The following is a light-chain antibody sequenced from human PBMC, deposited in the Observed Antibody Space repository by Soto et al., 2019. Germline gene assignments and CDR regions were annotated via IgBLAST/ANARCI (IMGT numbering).Light chain of an antibody. CDR2: DAS. V-gene: IGKV1-5*01. J-gene: IGKJ4*01. CDR1: QSISSW. CDR3: QQYNSYPLT. Sequence: DIQMTQSPSTLSASVGDRVTITCRASQSISSWLAWYQQKPGKAPKLLIYDASSLESGVPSRFSGSGSGTEFTLTISSLQPDDFETYYCQQYNSYPLTFGGRTKVDIK.